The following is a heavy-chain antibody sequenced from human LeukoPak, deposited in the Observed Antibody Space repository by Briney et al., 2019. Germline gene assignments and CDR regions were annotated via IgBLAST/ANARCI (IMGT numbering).Heavy chain of an antibody. CDR2: IYTSGST. V-gene: IGHV4-4*07. D-gene: IGHD3-22*01. Sequence: SETLSLTRTVSGGSISSYYWSWIRQPAGKGLEWIGRIYTSGSTNYNPSLKSRVTMSVDTSKNQFSLKLSSVTAADTAVYYCARDHVQYYYDSSGYYSCWFDPWGQGTLVTVSS. CDR1: GGSISSYY. CDR3: ARDHVQYYYDSSGYYSCWFDP. J-gene: IGHJ5*02.